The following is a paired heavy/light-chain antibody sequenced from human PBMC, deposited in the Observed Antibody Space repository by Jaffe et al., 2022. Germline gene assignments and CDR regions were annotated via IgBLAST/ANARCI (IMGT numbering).Light chain of an antibody. CDR1: SSNIESNY. J-gene: IGLJ3*02. V-gene: IGLV1-47*01. Sequence: QSVLTQPPSASGTPGQRVTISCSGSSSNIESNYVYWYQQLPGTAPNLLIYRDYQRPSGVPDRFSGSKSGTSASLAISGLRSEDEADYYCAVWDDSLSGWVFGGGTKLTVV. CDR3: AVWDDSLSGWV. CDR2: RDY.
Heavy chain of an antibody. V-gene: IGHV3-48*01. J-gene: IGHJ4*02. CDR1: GFTFSSYS. D-gene: IGHD5-12*01. CDR2: ISGMSRTI. CDR3: VRDCRGDSGYDPFDY. Sequence: EVQLVESGGDLIQPGGSLRLSCAASGFTFSSYSMNWVRQAPGQGLEWVSYISGMSRTIHYAESVRGRFTISRDNDQRSLYLQMNSLRAEDTAVYYCVRDCRGDSGYDPFDYWGQGTLVTVSS.